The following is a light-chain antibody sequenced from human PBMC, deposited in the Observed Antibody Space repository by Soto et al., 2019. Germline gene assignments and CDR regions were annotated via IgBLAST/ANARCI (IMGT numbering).Light chain of an antibody. CDR2: EGS. J-gene: IGLJ2*01. Sequence: QSALTQPASVSGSPGQSITNACTGTSNDVGSYNLVSWYQQHPGKAPKLLIYEGSKRPSGVSNRFSGSKSGNTASLTISGLQAEDEADYYCSSYAGSTNSVVFGGGTKLTVL. V-gene: IGLV2-23*01. CDR1: SNDVGSYNL. CDR3: SSYAGSTNSVV.